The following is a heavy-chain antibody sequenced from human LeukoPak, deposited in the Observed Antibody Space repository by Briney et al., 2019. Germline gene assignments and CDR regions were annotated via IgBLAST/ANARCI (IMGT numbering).Heavy chain of an antibody. CDR2: ISWDGGST. V-gene: IGHV3-43*01. D-gene: IGHD3-22*01. Sequence: GGSLRLSCAASGFTFDDYTMHWVRQAPGKGLEWVSLISWDGGSTYYADSVKGRFTISRDNSKNSLYLQMNSLRTEDTALYYCAKFASSGYSGSDFDYWGQGTLVTVSS. CDR3: AKFASSGYSGSDFDY. J-gene: IGHJ4*02. CDR1: GFTFDDYT.